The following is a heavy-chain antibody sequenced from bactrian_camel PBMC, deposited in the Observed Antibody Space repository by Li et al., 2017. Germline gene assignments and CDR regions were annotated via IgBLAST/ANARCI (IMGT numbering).Heavy chain of an antibody. D-gene: IGHD6*01. CDR2: IYTAGGNA. Sequence: HVQLVESGGGSVQAGGSLRLSCAPSGDDYNTNYMVVAWFRQGPGKEREGIAAIYTAGGNAYSADSVKGRFTISHDNAKNTLYLQINRLKPEDTAVYYCAADPGRRECGTWYRLVSGESGYWGQGTQVTVS. CDR3: AADPGRRECGTWYRLVSGESGY. CDR1: GDDYNTNY. V-gene: IGHV3S54*01. J-gene: IGHJ4*01.